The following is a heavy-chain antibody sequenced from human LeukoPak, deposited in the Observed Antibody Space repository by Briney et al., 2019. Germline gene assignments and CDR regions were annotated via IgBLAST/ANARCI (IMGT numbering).Heavy chain of an antibody. V-gene: IGHV4-61*02. Sequence: SETLSLTGTVSGGSISSGSYYWSWIRQPAGKGLEWIGRIYTSGSTNYNPSLKSRVTISVDTSKNQFSLKLSSVTAADTAVYYCARDGYTWMGDAFDIWGQGTMVTVSS. CDR3: ARDGYTWMGDAFDI. D-gene: IGHD5-12*01. J-gene: IGHJ3*02. CDR1: GGSISSGSYY. CDR2: IYTSGST.